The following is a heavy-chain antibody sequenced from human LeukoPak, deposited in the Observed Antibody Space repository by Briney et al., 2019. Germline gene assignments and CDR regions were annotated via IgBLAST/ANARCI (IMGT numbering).Heavy chain of an antibody. CDR3: TTHPQWLVPDY. Sequence: GGSLRLSCAASGFTFSNAWMSWVRQAPVKGLEWVGRIKSKTDGGTTDYAAPVKGRFTISRDDSKNTLYLQMNGLKTEDTAVYYCTTHPQWLVPDYWGQGTLVTVSS. J-gene: IGHJ4*02. D-gene: IGHD6-19*01. CDR2: IKSKTDGGTT. V-gene: IGHV3-15*01. CDR1: GFTFSNAW.